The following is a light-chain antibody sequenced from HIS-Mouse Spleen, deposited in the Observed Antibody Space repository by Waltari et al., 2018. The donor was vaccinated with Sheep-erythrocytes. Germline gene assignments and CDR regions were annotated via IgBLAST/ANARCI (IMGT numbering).Light chain of an antibody. J-gene: IGKJ3*01. Sequence: DIQMTQSPSSLSASVGDRVTITCRASQSISSYLNLYQQKPGKAPKLLIYAASSLQSGVPSRFSSSGSVTDFTLTISSLQPEDFATYYCQQSYSTPQCTFGPGTKVDIK. CDR1: QSISSY. CDR3: QQSYSTPQCT. CDR2: AAS. V-gene: IGKV1-39*01.